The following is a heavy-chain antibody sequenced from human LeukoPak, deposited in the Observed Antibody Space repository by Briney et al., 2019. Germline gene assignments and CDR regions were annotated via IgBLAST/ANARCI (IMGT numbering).Heavy chain of an antibody. CDR3: ARTTTVTTSANDY. Sequence: SETLSLTCAVYGGSFSGYYWSWIRQPPGKGLEWIGEINHSGSTNYNPSLKSRVTISVDTSKNQFSLKLSSVTAADTAVYYCARTTTVTTSANDYWGQGTLVTVSS. D-gene: IGHD4-17*01. CDR2: INHSGST. CDR1: GGSFSGYY. V-gene: IGHV4-34*01. J-gene: IGHJ4*02.